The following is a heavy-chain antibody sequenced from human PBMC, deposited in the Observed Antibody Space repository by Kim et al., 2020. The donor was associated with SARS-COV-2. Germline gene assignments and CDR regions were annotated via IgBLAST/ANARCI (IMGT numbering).Heavy chain of an antibody. CDR2: IYASGTT. J-gene: IGHJ1*01. D-gene: IGHD5-12*01. Sequence: SETLSLTCTVSGDSISSGGYYWTWIRQPAGKGLEWIGLIYASGTTNYNPSLTSRVTISLDTSKNHFSLTLSSVTAADTAVYYCTRVHTSGSWSYFHFWGQGTLLTVSS. V-gene: IGHV4-61*02. CDR1: GDSISSGGYY. CDR3: TRVHTSGSWSYFHF.